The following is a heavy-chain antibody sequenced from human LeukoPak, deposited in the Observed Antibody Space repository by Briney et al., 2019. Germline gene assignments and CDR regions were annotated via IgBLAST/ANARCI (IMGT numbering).Heavy chain of an antibody. D-gene: IGHD6-19*01. CDR2: VSVSGGST. V-gene: IGHV3-23*01. CDR3: AKVAIPVAGSRFYYFDY. Sequence: PGGSLRLSCAASGFTFDNYAMSWVRQAPGRGLEWVSVVSVSGGSTYHADSVKGRFTISRDYSRNTLYLQMDSLRAEDTAVYYCAKVAIPVAGSRFYYFDYWGQGTLVTVSS. CDR1: GFTFDNYA. J-gene: IGHJ4*02.